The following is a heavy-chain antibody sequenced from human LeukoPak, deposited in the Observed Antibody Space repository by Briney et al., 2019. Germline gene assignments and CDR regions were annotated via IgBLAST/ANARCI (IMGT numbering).Heavy chain of an antibody. Sequence: GGSLRLSCAASGFTLIDHAMTWVRQAPGKGLEWVSALSHHGDSVHYADSVKGRFTISRDNSKNTVYLQMNSLRAEDTAVYFCARNARYCPKAACYDYWGQGTLVTVSS. V-gene: IGHV3-23*01. CDR3: ARNARYCPKAACYDY. CDR2: LSHHGDSV. CDR1: GFTLIDHA. J-gene: IGHJ4*02. D-gene: IGHD2-8*01.